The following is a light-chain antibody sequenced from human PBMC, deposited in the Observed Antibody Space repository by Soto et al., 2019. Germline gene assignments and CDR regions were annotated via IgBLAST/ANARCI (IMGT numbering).Light chain of an antibody. CDR1: SNDVGGYNY. Sequence: QSALTQPASVSGSPGQSITISCTGTSNDVGGYNYVSWYQQHPGKAPKLMIYDVSNRPSGVSNRFSGSKSGNTASLTISGLQAEDEADYYCSSYTSSSTLEGVFGTGTKLTVL. V-gene: IGLV2-14*01. J-gene: IGLJ1*01. CDR3: SSYTSSSTLEGV. CDR2: DVS.